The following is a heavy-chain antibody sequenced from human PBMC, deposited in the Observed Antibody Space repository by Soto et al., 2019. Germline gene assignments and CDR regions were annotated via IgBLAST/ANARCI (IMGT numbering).Heavy chain of an antibody. CDR2: VYPRGSDT. J-gene: IGHJ4*02. D-gene: IGHD2-8*01. CDR1: GYDFTRNW. V-gene: IGHV5-51*01. CDR3: ARQFCTTTDCSMYFDN. Sequence: LGESLKISCETSGYDFTRNWIGGARQRPGKGLEWVGLVYPRGSDTRYSPSFRGHVSMSADESVRTAYLQWTSLEASDTAIYYCARQFCTTTDCSMYFDNWRQGTPVTVSS.